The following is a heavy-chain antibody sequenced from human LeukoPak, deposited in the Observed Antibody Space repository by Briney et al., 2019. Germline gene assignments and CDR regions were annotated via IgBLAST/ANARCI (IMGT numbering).Heavy chain of an antibody. J-gene: IGHJ3*02. CDR1: GYTLTELS. V-gene: IGHV1-24*01. CDR3: ATRVRAVVPADDAFDI. CDR2: FDPEDGET. Sequence: ASVKVSCKVSGYTLTELSMHWVRQAPGKGLVWMGGFDPEDGETIYAQKFQGRVTMTEDTSTDTAYMELSSLRSEDTAVYYCATRVRAVVPADDAFDIWGQGTMVTVSS. D-gene: IGHD2-2*01.